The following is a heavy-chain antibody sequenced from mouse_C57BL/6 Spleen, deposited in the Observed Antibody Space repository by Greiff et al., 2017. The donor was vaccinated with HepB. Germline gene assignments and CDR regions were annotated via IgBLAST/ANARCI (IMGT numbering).Heavy chain of an antibody. Sequence: VQLQQSGAELARPGASVKLSCKASGYTFTSYGISWVKQRTGQGLEWIGEIYPRSGNTYYNEKFKGKATLTADKSSSTAYMELRSLTSEDSAVYFCARESYYYGSSSWFAYWGQGTLVTVSA. V-gene: IGHV1-81*01. CDR3: ARESYYYGSSSWFAY. CDR2: IYPRSGNT. J-gene: IGHJ3*01. CDR1: GYTFTSYG. D-gene: IGHD1-1*01.